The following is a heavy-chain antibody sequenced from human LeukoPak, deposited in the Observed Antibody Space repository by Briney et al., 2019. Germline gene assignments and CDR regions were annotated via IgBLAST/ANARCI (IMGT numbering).Heavy chain of an antibody. V-gene: IGHV4-39*07. CDR3: ARDVPYYYGSGSYFRS. CDR2: IYYSGST. D-gene: IGHD3-10*01. Sequence: PSETLSLTCTVSGGSISSSSYYWGWLRQPPGKGLEWIGSIYYSGSTYYNPSLKSRVTISVDTSKNQFSLKLSSVTAADTAVYYCARDVPYYYGSGSYFRSWGQGTLVTVSS. CDR1: GGSISSSSYY. J-gene: IGHJ5*02.